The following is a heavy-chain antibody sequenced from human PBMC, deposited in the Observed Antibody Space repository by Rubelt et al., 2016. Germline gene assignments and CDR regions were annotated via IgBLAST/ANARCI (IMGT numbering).Heavy chain of an antibody. CDR1: GGSISSSSYY. J-gene: IGHJ4*02. D-gene: IGHD3-3*01. CDR3: ARGRFLEWLPPDY. Sequence: QLQLQESGPGLVKPSETLSLTCTVSGGSISSSSYYWGWIRQPPGKGLEWLGSIYYSGSTYYNPSLKSRGSKSVDTSKKQCSRTPSSGTTADTAVYYCARGRFLEWLPPDYWGQGTLVTVSS. V-gene: IGHV4-39*01. CDR2: IYYSGST.